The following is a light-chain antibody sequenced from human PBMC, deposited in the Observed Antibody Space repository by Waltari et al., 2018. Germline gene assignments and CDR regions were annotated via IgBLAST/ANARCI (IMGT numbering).Light chain of an antibody. V-gene: IGLV2-14*01. CDR2: DVS. J-gene: IGLJ2*01. CDR1: SSDVGGYNY. CDR3: SSYTSSSPYVV. Sequence: QSALTQPASVSGSPGQSIPISCTGTSSDVGGYNYVSWYQQHPGKAPKLMIYDVSKRPSGVSNRFSGSKSGNTASLTIAGLQAEDEADYYCSSYTSSSPYVVFGGGTKLTVL.